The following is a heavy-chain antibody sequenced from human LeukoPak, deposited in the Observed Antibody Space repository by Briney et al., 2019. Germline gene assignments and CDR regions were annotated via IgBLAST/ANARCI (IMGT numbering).Heavy chain of an antibody. CDR2: INHSGST. V-gene: IGHV4-34*01. Sequence: SETLSLTCAVYGGSFSGYYWSWIRQPPGKGLEWIGEINHSGSTNYNPSLKSRVTISVDTSKNQFSLKLSSVTAADTAVYYCARPYYYDSSGYYVFWGQGTLVTVSS. J-gene: IGHJ4*02. CDR3: ARPYYYDSSGYYVF. CDR1: GGSFSGYY. D-gene: IGHD3-22*01.